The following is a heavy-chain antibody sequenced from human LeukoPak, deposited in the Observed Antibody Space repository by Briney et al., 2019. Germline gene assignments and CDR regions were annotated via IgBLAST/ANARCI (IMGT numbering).Heavy chain of an antibody. CDR3: AKDDAWGRYKD. J-gene: IGHJ1*01. Sequence: QPGGSLRLSCAASGFTFSSHGMNWVRQAPGKGLEWVSGISPSGGITYYTDSVKGRFTISRDNSKNTVSLQMNSLRGDDTAVYYCAKDDAWGRYKDWGQGTLVTVS. V-gene: IGHV3-23*01. CDR1: GFTFSSHG. D-gene: IGHD3-16*01. CDR2: ISPSGGIT.